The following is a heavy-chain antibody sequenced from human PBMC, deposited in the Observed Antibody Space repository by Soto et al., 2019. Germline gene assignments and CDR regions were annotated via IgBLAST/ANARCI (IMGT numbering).Heavy chain of an antibody. V-gene: IGHV1-18*01. CDR2: ISAYNGNT. J-gene: IGHJ4*02. CDR3: ARGGSGSYYFDY. D-gene: IGHD3-10*01. Sequence: ASVKVSCKASGYTFTNFGISWVRQAPGQGLEWMGWISAYNGNTNYAQNFQGRVTMTTDTSTSTAYMELRSLRSDDTAVYYCARGGSGSYYFDYWGQGTLVTVSS. CDR1: GYTFTNFG.